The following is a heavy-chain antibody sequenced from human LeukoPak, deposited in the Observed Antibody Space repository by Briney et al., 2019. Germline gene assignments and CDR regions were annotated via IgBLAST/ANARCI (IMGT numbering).Heavy chain of an antibody. D-gene: IGHD6-13*01. CDR3: AWQQVVRAAFDI. CDR2: IYSGGKT. CDR1: GFTVSPNY. Sequence: GGSLGLSCAASGFTVSPNYMSWVRQAPGKGLEWVSVIYSGGKTYYADSVKGRFTISRDNSKNTLCLQMNSLRAEDTAVYYCAWQQVVRAAFDIWGQGTMVTVSS. V-gene: IGHV3-53*01. J-gene: IGHJ3*02.